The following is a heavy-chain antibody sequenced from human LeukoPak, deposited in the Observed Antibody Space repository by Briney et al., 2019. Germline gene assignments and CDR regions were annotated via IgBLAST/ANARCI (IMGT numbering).Heavy chain of an antibody. CDR1: GGSISSNNW. Sequence: SETLSLTCAVSGGSISSNNWWSWVRQPPGKGLEWIGEIYHSGSTNYNPSLKSRVTISVDKSKNQFSLKLSSVTAADTAVYYCASSSLPVGAPDYYYYYMDVWGKGTTVTISS. D-gene: IGHD1-26*01. J-gene: IGHJ6*03. CDR2: IYHSGST. CDR3: ASSSLPVGAPDYYYYYMDV. V-gene: IGHV4-4*02.